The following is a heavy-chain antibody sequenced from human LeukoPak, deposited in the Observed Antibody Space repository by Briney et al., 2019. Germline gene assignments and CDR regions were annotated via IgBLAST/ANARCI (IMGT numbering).Heavy chain of an antibody. CDR2: INANTGNP. Sequence: ASVKVSCKASGYTFTSYSMNWVRQAPGQGLEYMGWINANTGNPTYAQGFTGRFVFSLDTSVSTAYLQISSLKAEDTAVYYCARARSSYGYGDAFDIWGQGTMVTVSS. CDR3: ARARSSYGYGDAFDI. D-gene: IGHD5-18*01. J-gene: IGHJ3*02. V-gene: IGHV7-4-1*02. CDR1: GYTFTSYS.